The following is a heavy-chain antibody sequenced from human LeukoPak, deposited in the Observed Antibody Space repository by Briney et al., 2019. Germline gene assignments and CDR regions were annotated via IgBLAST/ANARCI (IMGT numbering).Heavy chain of an antibody. J-gene: IGHJ6*03. CDR1: GFTFSSYW. Sequence: GGSLRLSCAASGFTFSSYWMSWVRQAPGRGLEWVANIKQDGSEKYSVDSVKGRFTISRDNAKNSLYMQMNSLRAEDTAVYYCARVMSASVWRSYGSYYYYYMDIWGKGTTVTVSS. D-gene: IGHD3-16*01. CDR2: IKQDGSEK. V-gene: IGHV3-7*04. CDR3: ARVMSASVWRSYGSYYYYYMDI.